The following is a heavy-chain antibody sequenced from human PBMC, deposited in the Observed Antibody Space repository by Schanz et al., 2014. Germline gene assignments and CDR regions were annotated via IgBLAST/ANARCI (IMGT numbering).Heavy chain of an antibody. D-gene: IGHD2-8*02. V-gene: IGHV1-69*02. J-gene: IGHJ3*01. CDR2: IIPILGIA. CDR1: GGTFSSYT. CDR3: ATMWGYCTATACQILEVLDV. Sequence: QVQLVQSGAEVKKPGSSMKVSCKASGGTFSSYTISWVRQAPGQGLEWMGRIIPILGIANYAQNFQGRVTITADKSTSTAYMELTSLRSEDTAVYYCATMWGYCTATACQILEVLDVWGQGTMVTVSS.